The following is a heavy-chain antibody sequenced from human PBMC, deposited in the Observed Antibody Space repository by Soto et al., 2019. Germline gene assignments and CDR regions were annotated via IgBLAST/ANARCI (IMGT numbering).Heavy chain of an antibody. CDR1: GFTFSSYA. CDR2: ISYDGSDK. CDR3: ARETDGMDV. Sequence: PGGSLRLSCAASGFTFSSYAMHWVRQAPGKGLEWVAVISYDGSDKDYADSVKGRFTISRDNSKNTLSLQMNSLRAEDTAVYYCARETDGMDVWGQGTTVTVS. V-gene: IGHV3-30-3*01. J-gene: IGHJ6*02.